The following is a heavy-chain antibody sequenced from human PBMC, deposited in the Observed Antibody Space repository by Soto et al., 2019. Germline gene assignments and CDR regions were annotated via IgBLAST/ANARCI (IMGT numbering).Heavy chain of an antibody. CDR2: IIPMFRTV. J-gene: IGHJ4*02. Sequence: QVHLVQSGAEVKKPGSSVKVSCKASGGTFSRYSINWVRQAPGQGLEWMGGIIPMFRTVNYAQKFQGRVTITADEPTSTADMELSSLRSDDTGVYFCAQSRGWDLLRDSWGQGTLVTVSS. CDR1: GGTFSRYS. V-gene: IGHV1-69*12. D-gene: IGHD1-26*01. CDR3: AQSRGWDLLRDS.